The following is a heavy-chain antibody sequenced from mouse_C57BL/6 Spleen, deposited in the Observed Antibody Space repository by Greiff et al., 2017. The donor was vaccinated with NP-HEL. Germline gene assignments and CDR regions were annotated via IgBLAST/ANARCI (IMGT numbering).Heavy chain of an antibody. V-gene: IGHV1-50*01. CDR3: ARRLGAPYAMDY. D-gene: IGHD3-1*01. CDR1: GYTFTSYW. J-gene: IGHJ4*01. CDR2: IDPSDSYT. Sequence: VQLQQSGAELVKPGASVKLSCKASGYTFTSYWMQWVKQRPGQGLEWIGEIDPSDSYTNYNQKFKGKATLTVDTSSSTAYMQLSSLTSEDSAVYYCARRLGAPYAMDYWGQGTSVTVSS.